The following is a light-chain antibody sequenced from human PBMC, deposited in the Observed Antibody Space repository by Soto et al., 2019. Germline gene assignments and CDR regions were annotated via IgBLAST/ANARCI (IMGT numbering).Light chain of an antibody. V-gene: IGKV3-20*01. J-gene: IGKJ1*01. CDR3: HQYGSSPRT. Sequence: EIVLTQSPGTLSFSPGERATLSCRASHSLSSSSLAWYQQKPGQAPRLLVYGVSNRATGIPDRFSGSGSGTDFTLTISRLEPEDFAVYYCHQYGSSPRTFGQGTKVEIK. CDR1: HSLSSSS. CDR2: GVS.